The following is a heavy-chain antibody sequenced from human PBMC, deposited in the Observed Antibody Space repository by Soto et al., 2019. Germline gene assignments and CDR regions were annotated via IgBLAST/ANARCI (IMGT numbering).Heavy chain of an antibody. D-gene: IGHD3-22*01. CDR2: ISYDGSNK. V-gene: IGHV3-30*18. CDR1: GFTFSSYG. J-gene: IGHJ4*02. CDR3: AKEWVYDSSGWSFDY. Sequence: QVQLVESGGGVVQPGRSLRLSCAASGFTFSSYGMHWVRQAPGKGLEWVAVISYDGSNKYYADSLKGRFTISRDNSKNTLYLQMNSLRVEDTAVDYCAKEWVYDSSGWSFDYWGQGTLVTVSS.